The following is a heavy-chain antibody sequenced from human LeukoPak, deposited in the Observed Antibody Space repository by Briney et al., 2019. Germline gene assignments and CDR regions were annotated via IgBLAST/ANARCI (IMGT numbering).Heavy chain of an antibody. Sequence: PGGSLRLSCAASGFTFSNYDMSWVRQAPQKGLEWVSGISGNGESTDYADSVKGRFTISRDNSKNTLYLQMNSLRAEDTAVYYCAREQVVVAGNAVDYYYGMDVWGQGTTVTVSS. CDR2: ISGNGEST. V-gene: IGHV3-23*01. D-gene: IGHD6-19*01. CDR3: AREQVVVAGNAVDYYYGMDV. J-gene: IGHJ6*02. CDR1: GFTFSNYD.